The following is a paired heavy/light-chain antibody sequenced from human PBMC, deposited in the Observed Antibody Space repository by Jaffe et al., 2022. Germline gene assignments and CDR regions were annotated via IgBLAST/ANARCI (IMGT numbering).Heavy chain of an antibody. D-gene: IGHD4-17*01. CDR1: GFSLSTSGMC. CDR2: IDWDDDK. V-gene: IGHV2-70*01. Sequence: QVTLRESGPALVKPTQTLTLTCTFSGFSLSTSGMCVSWIRQPPGKALEWLALIDWDDDKYYSTSLKTRLTISKDTSKNQVVLTMTNMDPVDTATYYCARTDRGKYYGDYVLGYYMDVWGKGTTVTVSS. CDR3: ARTDRGKYYGDYVLGYYMDV. J-gene: IGHJ6*03.
Light chain of an antibody. J-gene: IGKJ4*01. CDR3: QQYNSYSQIT. Sequence: DIQMTQSPSTLSASVGDRVTITCRASQSISSWLAWYQQKPGKAPKLLIYKASSLESGVPSRFSGSGSGTEFTLTISSLQPDDFATYYCQQYNSYSQITFGGGTKVEIK. CDR2: KAS. CDR1: QSISSW. V-gene: IGKV1-5*03.